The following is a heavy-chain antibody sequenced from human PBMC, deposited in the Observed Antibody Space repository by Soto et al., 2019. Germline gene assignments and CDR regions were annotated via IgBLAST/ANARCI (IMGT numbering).Heavy chain of an antibody. CDR2: INPDTGGT. CDR1: GYTFNAYY. J-gene: IGHJ4*02. CDR3: AGAIGRGGSSWYRGGYDS. V-gene: IGHV1-2*02. Sequence: QVRLVQSGAEVKKSGASVKVSCKASGYTFNAYYIHWMRQAPGQGLEWMGWINPDTGGTDYAQKLQGGGSPPRGTDITQAYKGLASLKMDDTGGCFFAGAIGRGGSSWYRGGYDSWGQGTLVTVS. D-gene: IGHD2-15*01.